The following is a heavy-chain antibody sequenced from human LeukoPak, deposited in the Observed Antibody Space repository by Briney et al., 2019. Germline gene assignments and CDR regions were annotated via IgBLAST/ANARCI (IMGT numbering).Heavy chain of an antibody. CDR3: ARELSGY. CDR1: GFTFSSYA. CDR2: ISYDGSNK. Sequence: GGSLRLSCAASGFTFSSYAMHWVRQAPGKGLEWVAVISYDGSNKYYADSVEGRFTISRDNSKNTLYLQMNSLRAEDTAVYYCARELSGYWGQGTLVTVSS. J-gene: IGHJ4*02. V-gene: IGHV3-30*04. D-gene: IGHD3-10*01.